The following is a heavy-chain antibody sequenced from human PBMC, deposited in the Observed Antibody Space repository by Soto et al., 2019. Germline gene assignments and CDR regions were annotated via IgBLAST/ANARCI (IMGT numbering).Heavy chain of an antibody. Sequence: PGGSLRLSCAASGFTFRSYAMSWVRQAPGKGLEWVSAISGSGGSTYYADSVKGRFTISRDNSKNTLYLQMNSLRAEDTAVYYCAKDIAAAGTLDNWFDPWGQGTLVTVSS. CDR1: GFTFRSYA. D-gene: IGHD6-13*01. CDR3: AKDIAAAGTLDNWFDP. J-gene: IGHJ5*02. CDR2: ISGSGGST. V-gene: IGHV3-23*01.